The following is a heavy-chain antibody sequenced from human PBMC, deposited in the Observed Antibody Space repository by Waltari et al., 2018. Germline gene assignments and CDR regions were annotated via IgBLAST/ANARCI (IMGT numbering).Heavy chain of an antibody. J-gene: IGHJ4*02. CDR2: IRYDGSNK. CDR1: GFTFSSYG. Sequence: QVQLVASGGGVVQPGGSLRLSCAASGFTFSSYGMHWDRTAPGKGLEWVACIRYDGSNKYYADSVKGRFTISRDNSKNTLYLQMNSLRAEDTAVYYCAKGGTTGTTIFLDYWGQGTLVTVSS. V-gene: IGHV3-30*02. D-gene: IGHD1-1*01. CDR3: AKGGTTGTTIFLDY.